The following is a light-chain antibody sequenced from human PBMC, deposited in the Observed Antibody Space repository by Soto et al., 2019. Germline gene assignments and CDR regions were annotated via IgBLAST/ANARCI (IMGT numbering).Light chain of an antibody. CDR1: QGISNF. J-gene: IGKJ4*01. Sequence: DIQMTQSPSSLSASVGDTVTITCRASQGISNFLAWFRQKPGKAPKSLIYAASSLQSGVPSKVSGSGSGTDVTLTISSLQPEDSATYYCQQYHSFPVTFGGGTKVEIK. CDR2: AAS. CDR3: QQYHSFPVT. V-gene: IGKV1-16*02.